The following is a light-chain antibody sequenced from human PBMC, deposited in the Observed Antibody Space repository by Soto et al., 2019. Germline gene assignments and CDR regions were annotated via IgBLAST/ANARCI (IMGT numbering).Light chain of an antibody. J-gene: IGKJ1*01. CDR3: QQYGNSHQT. CDR1: QSVNSDY. V-gene: IGKV3-20*01. Sequence: EIVLTQSPDTLSLSPGERATLSCRASQSVNSDYLAWYRQKPGQAPSLLMYAKSTRATGIPDRFYGSGSGTDFTLTIYRLEPEDFDVYYCQQYGNSHQTLGQGTKVDLK. CDR2: AKS.